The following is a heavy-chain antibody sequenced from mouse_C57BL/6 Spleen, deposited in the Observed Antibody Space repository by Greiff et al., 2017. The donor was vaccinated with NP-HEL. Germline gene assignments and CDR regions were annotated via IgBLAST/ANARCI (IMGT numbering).Heavy chain of an antibody. CDR3: ARALYYYGSSYPWYFDV. Sequence: DVKLQESGPGLVKPSQSLSLTCSVTGYSITSGYYWNWIRQFPGNKLEWMGYISYDGSNNYNPSLKNRISITRDTSKNQLFLKLNSVTTEDTATYYSARALYYYGSSYPWYFDVWGKGTTVTVSS. D-gene: IGHD1-1*01. CDR2: ISYDGSN. V-gene: IGHV3-6*01. CDR1: GYSITSGYY. J-gene: IGHJ1*03.